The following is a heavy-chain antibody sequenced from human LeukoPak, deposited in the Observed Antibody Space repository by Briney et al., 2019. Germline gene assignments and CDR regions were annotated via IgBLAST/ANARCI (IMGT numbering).Heavy chain of an antibody. CDR1: GFIFSNYG. V-gene: IGHV3-33*01. Sequence: GGSLRLSCATSGFIFSNYGMHWLRQGPGKGLEWVTGIWSHGRKTYYADSVKGRFTLARHNSNSTLSLEMNSLRSEDTAVYFCARDLAFFALSPGGQGTLVTVYS. CDR3: ARDLAFFALSP. J-gene: IGHJ4*02. CDR2: IWSHGRKT. D-gene: IGHD3/OR15-3a*01.